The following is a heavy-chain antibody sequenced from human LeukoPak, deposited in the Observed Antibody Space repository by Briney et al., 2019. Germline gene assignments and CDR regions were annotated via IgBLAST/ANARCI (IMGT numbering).Heavy chain of an antibody. D-gene: IGHD1-26*01. V-gene: IGHV1-18*01. CDR1: GYTFTSYG. CDR2: ISAYNGNT. CDR3: ARNQYSGSYSPRDGLDV. J-gene: IGHJ6*04. Sequence: ASVKVSCKASGYTFTSYGISWVRQAPGQGLEWMGWISAYNGNTNYAQKLQGRVTMTTDISTSTAYMELRSPRSDDTAVHYCARNQYSGSYSPRDGLDVWGKGTTVTVSS.